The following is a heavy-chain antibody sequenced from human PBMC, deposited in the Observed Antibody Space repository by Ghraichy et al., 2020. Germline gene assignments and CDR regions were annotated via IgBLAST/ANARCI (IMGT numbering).Heavy chain of an antibody. J-gene: IGHJ4*02. CDR2: ISSTSSAI. Sequence: GGSLRLSCAASGFTFSTYSMNWARQAPGKGLEWISYISSTSSAIYYADSVKGRFTLSRDNAKNSVSLQMNSLRAEDTALYFCARGGALSFDYWGPGTLVTVSS. D-gene: IGHD4/OR15-4a*01. CDR3: ARGGALSFDY. CDR1: GFTFSTYS. V-gene: IGHV3-48*04.